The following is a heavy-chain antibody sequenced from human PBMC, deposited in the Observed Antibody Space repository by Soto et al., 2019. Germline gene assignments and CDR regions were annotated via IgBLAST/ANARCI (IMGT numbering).Heavy chain of an antibody. V-gene: IGHV3-21*01. D-gene: IGHD4-17*01. J-gene: IGHJ2*01. CDR2: ISSSSSYI. CDR1: GFTFSSYS. CDR3: ASYGDYRYFDL. Sequence: GGSLRLSCAASGFTFSSYSMNWVRQAPGKGLEWVSSISSSSSYIYYADSVKGRFTISRDNAKNSLYLQMNSLRAEDTAVYYCASYGDYRYFDLWGRGTLVTVSS.